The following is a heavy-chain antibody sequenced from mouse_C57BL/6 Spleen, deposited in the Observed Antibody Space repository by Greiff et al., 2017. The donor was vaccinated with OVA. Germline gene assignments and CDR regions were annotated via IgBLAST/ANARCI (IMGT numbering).Heavy chain of an antibody. CDR3: ITAGTSWFAY. D-gene: IGHD4-1*01. Sequence: VQLQQPGPELVKPGASVKLSCTASGFNIKDYYMHWVKQRPEQGLEWIGRIDPEDGDTEYAPKFQGKATMTADTSSNTAYLQLSSLTSEDTAVYYCITAGTSWFAYWGQGTLVTVSA. CDR1: GFNIKDYY. J-gene: IGHJ3*01. CDR2: IDPEDGDT. V-gene: IGHV14-1*01.